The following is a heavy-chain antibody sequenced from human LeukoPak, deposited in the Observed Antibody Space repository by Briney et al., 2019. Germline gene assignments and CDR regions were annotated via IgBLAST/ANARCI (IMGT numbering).Heavy chain of an antibody. CDR2: ISAYNSYDKGNT. D-gene: IGHD6-6*01. CDR1: GYTFANYG. CDR3: TRDRSSNDY. Sequence: ASVKVSCKASGYTFANYGISWVRQAPGQGLEWMGWISAYNSYDKGNTNYAQKFQDRVTMTADTATSTAFMELRSLRSDDTAVYYCTRDRSSNDYWGQGTLVTDSP. J-gene: IGHJ4*02. V-gene: IGHV1-18*01.